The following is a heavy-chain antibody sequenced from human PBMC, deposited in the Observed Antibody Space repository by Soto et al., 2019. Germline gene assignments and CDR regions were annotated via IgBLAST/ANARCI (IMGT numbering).Heavy chain of an antibody. Sequence: SSETLSLTCTVSGGSISSSSYYWGWIRQPPGKGLEWIGSIYYSGSTYYNPSLKSRVTISVDTSKNQFSLKLSSVTAADTAVYYCARRYGYYYYYYGMDVWGQGTTVTVSS. D-gene: IGHD3-16*01. CDR2: IYYSGST. CDR1: GGSISSSSYY. J-gene: IGHJ6*02. CDR3: ARRYGYYYYYYGMDV. V-gene: IGHV4-39*01.